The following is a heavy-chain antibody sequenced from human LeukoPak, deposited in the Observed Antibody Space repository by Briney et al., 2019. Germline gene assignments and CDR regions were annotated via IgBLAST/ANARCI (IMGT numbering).Heavy chain of an antibody. CDR2: ISGDGGST. Sequence: GGSLRLSCAASGFTFDDYAMHWVRQAPGKGLEWVSLISGDGGSTYYADSVKGRFTISRDNAKNSLYLQMNSLRDEDTAVYYCARKSDYDSSGYHNWFDLWGQGTLVTVSS. V-gene: IGHV3-43*02. CDR1: GFTFDDYA. CDR3: ARKSDYDSSGYHNWFDL. J-gene: IGHJ5*02. D-gene: IGHD3-22*01.